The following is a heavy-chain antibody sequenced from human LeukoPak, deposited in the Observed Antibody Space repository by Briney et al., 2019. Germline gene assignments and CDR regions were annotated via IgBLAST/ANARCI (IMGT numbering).Heavy chain of an antibody. J-gene: IGHJ4*02. CDR2: FDPEDGET. CDR3: ATAGLSGSYRYYFDY. CDR1: GYTLTELS. V-gene: IGHV1-24*01. Sequence: GASVKVSCKVSGYTLTELSMHWVRQAPGKGLEWMGGFDPEDGETIYAQKFQGRVTMTEDTSTDTAYMELSSLRSEDTAVYYCATAGLSGSYRYYFDYWGQGTLVTVSS. D-gene: IGHD1-26*01.